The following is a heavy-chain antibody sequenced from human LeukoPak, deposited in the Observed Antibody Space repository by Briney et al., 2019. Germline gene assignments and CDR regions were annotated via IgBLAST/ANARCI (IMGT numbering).Heavy chain of an antibody. J-gene: IGHJ4*02. V-gene: IGHV4-39*01. Sequence: PSETLSLTCTVSGGSISSSSYYWGWIRQPPGKGLEWIGSIYYSGSTYYNPSHKSRVTISVDTSKNQFSLKLSSVTAADTAVYYCARPSGYYHHYFDYWGQGTLVTVSS. CDR3: ARPSGYYHHYFDY. D-gene: IGHD3-22*01. CDR1: GGSISSSSYY. CDR2: IYYSGST.